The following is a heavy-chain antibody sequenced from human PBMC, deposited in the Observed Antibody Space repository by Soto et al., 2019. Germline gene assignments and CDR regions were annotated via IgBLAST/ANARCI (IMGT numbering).Heavy chain of an antibody. CDR1: GFTFSSYS. J-gene: IGHJ4*02. Sequence: APLRLYCPACGFTFSSYSMNCVLQAPGDGLEGVASFSSSSSYIDYAASVKGRFTISRDNAKHSLYLQMHSLRAEDTAVYYCARGGLRMLFGVVITSFDEWGQGTLVSVSS. CDR2: FSSSSSYI. CDR3: ARGGLRMLFGVVITSFDE. V-gene: IGHV3-21*01. D-gene: IGHD3-3*01.